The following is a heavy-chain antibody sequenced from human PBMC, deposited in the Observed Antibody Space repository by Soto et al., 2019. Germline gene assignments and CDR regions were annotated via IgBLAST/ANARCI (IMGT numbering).Heavy chain of an antibody. J-gene: IGHJ6*02. CDR3: ARDRVIGVGVGYYGMDV. CDR2: INPNSGGT. D-gene: IGHD3-3*01. Sequence: QVQLVQSGAEVKKPGASVKVSCKASGYTFTGYYMHWVRQAPGQGLEWMGWINPNSGGTNYAQKFQGWVTMTRDTSIGTAYMELSRLRSDDTAVYYCARDRVIGVGVGYYGMDVWGQGTTVTVSS. V-gene: IGHV1-2*04. CDR1: GYTFTGYY.